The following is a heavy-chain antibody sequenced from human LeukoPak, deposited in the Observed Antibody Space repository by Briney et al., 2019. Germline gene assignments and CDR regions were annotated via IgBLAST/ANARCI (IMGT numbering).Heavy chain of an antibody. Sequence: GGSLRLSCAASGFTFSNYAMHWVRQAPGKGLEWVSSISSSSSYVYYADSVKGRFTISRDNAKNSLYLQMNSLRAEDTAVYYCASGIAAASHWGQGTLVTVSS. CDR2: ISSSSSYV. D-gene: IGHD6-13*01. J-gene: IGHJ4*02. CDR3: ASGIAAASH. CDR1: GFTFSNYA. V-gene: IGHV3-21*01.